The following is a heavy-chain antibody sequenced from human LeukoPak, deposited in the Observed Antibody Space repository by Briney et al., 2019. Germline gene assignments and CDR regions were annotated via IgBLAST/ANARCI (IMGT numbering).Heavy chain of an antibody. Sequence: GGSLRLSCAASGFTFSSYDMHWVRQATGKGLEWVSDIDTAGDTYYPGSVKGRFTISRENAKNSLYLQMNSLGAGDTAVYYCARGPRAYKYSSSWYFDYWAREPWSPSPQ. CDR3: ARGPRAYKYSSSWYFDY. V-gene: IGHV3-13*01. D-gene: IGHD6-13*01. CDR1: GFTFSSYD. J-gene: IGHJ4*02. CDR2: IDTAGDT.